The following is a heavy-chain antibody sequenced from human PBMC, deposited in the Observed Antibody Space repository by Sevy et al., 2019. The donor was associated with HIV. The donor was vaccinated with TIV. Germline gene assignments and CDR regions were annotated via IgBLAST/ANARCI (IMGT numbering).Heavy chain of an antibody. CDR2: MNPNSGNT. V-gene: IGHV1-8*01. Sequence: SSVKVSCKASGYTFTSYDINWVRQATGQGLEWMGWMNPNSGNTGYAQKFQGRVTMTRNTSISTAYMELSSLRSEDTAVYYCAAGIVVVPAHRAFDIWGQGTMVTVSS. CDR1: GYTFTSYD. CDR3: AAGIVVVPAHRAFDI. J-gene: IGHJ3*02. D-gene: IGHD2-21*01.